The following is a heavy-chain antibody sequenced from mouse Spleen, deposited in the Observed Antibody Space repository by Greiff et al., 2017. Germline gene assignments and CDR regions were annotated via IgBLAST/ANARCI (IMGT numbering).Heavy chain of an antibody. CDR3: ERERDDYDGAWLAY. Sequence: DVKLQESGPGLVKPSQSLSLTCSVTGYSITSGYYWNWIRQFPGNKLEWMGYISYDGSNNYNPSLKNRISITRDTSKNQFFLKLNSVTTEDTATYYCERERDDYDGAWLAYWAKGLWSLSLQ. D-gene: IGHD2-4*01. CDR1: GYSITSGYY. J-gene: IGHJ3*01. V-gene: IGHV3-6*01. CDR2: ISYDGSN.